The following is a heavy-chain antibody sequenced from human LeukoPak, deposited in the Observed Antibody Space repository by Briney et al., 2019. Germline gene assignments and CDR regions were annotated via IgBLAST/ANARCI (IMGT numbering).Heavy chain of an antibody. CDR3: ARDTYYYDSSGYSDY. Sequence: SETLSLTCTVSGGSISNYYWSWIRQPPGKGLEWIGSIYYSGSTYYNPSLKSRVTISVDTSKSQFSLKLSSVTAADTAVYYCARDTYYYDSSGYSDYWGQGTLVTVSS. CDR1: GGSISNYY. V-gene: IGHV4-59*12. J-gene: IGHJ4*02. D-gene: IGHD3-22*01. CDR2: IYYSGST.